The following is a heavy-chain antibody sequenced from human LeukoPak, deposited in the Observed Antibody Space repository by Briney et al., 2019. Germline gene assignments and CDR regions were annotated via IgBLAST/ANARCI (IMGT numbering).Heavy chain of an antibody. V-gene: IGHV4-4*07. D-gene: IGHD6-13*01. CDR3: ATYDQQLAFDN. J-gene: IGHJ4*02. CDR2: MYTSGST. Sequence: SETLSLTCTVSGGPMSSYYWTWIRQPAGKGLEWIGRMYTSGSTNYNPSLKSRVTMSIDTSKKQFSLRLHSVTAADTAMYYCATYDQQLAFDNWGQGTLVTVSS. CDR1: GGPMSSYY.